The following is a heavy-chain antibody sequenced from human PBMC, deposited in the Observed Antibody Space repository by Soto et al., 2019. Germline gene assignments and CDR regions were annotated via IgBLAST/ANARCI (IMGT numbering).Heavy chain of an antibody. CDR3: ARRKGDYYDSSGYHYYFDY. CDR2: MNPNSGGT. J-gene: IGHJ4*02. V-gene: IGHV1-2*02. Sequence: GAAVNVSCKSSLYTFTGYYMHWVRQAPGQGLAWMGWMNPNSGGTKSAQKFQDRVTMTRDTSISTAYMELSRLKSDNTAVYYCARRKGDYYDSSGYHYYFDYWGQGTLVTVSS. CDR1: LYTFTGYY. D-gene: IGHD3-22*01.